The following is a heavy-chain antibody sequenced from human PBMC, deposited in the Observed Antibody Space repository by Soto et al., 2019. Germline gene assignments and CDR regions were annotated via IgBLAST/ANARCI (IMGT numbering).Heavy chain of an antibody. CDR2: ISIDGSRT. D-gene: IGHD3-10*01. V-gene: IGHV3-64*04. J-gene: IGHJ3*02. CDR1: GFIFSIYA. Sequence: GSLRLSCSGSGFIFSIYAIHWVRQAPGKGLEYVSFISIDGSRTHYADSVKGRFTISRDNSKNTLYLQMNSLRAEDTAVYYCAKRDRFGSGSYFNRGDAFNIWGQGTMVTVSS. CDR3: AKRDRFGSGSYFNRGDAFNI.